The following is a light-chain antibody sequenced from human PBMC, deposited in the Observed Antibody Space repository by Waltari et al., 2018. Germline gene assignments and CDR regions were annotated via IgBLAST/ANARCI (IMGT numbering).Light chain of an antibody. V-gene: IGKV4-1*01. J-gene: IGKJ1*01. Sequence: DIVMTQSPDSLAVSLGERATINCKSSQSVLYSSNNNNYLAWYRQKPGQPPKLLFYWASTRASGVPDRFSGSGSGTDFTLTISSLQAEDVAVYYCRQYYTTPRTFGQGTTVEIK. CDR3: RQYYTTPRT. CDR1: QSVLYSSNNNNY. CDR2: WAS.